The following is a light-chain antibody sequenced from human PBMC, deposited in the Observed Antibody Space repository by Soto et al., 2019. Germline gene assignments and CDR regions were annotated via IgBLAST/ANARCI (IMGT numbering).Light chain of an antibody. V-gene: IGLV2-14*03. CDR1: SSDVGGYNF. J-gene: IGLJ3*02. Sequence: QSALTQTASVPGSPGQSITMSCTGTSSDVGGYNFVSWYQQHPGKAPKLIVHEVANRLSGVSGRFSGSKSGNTAFLTISGLQAEDEAVYYCCSHSSSITWMFGGGTKVTVL. CDR2: EVA. CDR3: CSHSSSITWM.